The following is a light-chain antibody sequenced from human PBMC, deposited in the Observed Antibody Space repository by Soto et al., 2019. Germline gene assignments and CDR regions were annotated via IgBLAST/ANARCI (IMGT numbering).Light chain of an antibody. CDR2: DAS. J-gene: IGKJ1*01. V-gene: IGKV3-11*01. CDR3: QQRSNWPPTRT. Sequence: EIVLSQSPATLSLSPGERATLSCRASQSVSSYLAWYQHIPGQAPRLLIYDASKRATGMPARFSGSGSGTDFTLTISSLEPEDFAVYYCQQRSNWPPTRTFGQGTKVEVK. CDR1: QSVSSY.